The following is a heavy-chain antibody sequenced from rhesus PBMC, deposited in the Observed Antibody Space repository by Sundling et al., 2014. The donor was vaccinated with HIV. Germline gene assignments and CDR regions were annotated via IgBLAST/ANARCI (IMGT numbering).Heavy chain of an antibody. J-gene: IGHJ4*01. CDR1: GGSISSFY. D-gene: IGHD6-31*01. Sequence: QVQLRESGPGVVKPSETLSLTCAVSGGSISSFYWSWIRQPPGKGLEWIGRFSGSGGTADYNPSLKSRVTISKDASKNQFSLRLNSMTAADTAVYYCARVLDSSGWSGACFDYWGQGSPGHRLL. V-gene: IGHV4-173*01. CDR2: FSGSGGTA. CDR3: ARVLDSSGWSGACFDY.